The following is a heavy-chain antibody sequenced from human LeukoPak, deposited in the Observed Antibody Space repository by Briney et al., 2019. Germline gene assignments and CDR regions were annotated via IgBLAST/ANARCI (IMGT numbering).Heavy chain of an antibody. Sequence: GSLRLSCAASGFTFSSYSMNWVRQPPGKGLEWIGEINHSGSTNYNPSLKSRVTISVDTSKNQFSLKLSSVTAADTAVYYCAGCVRDRSGYSYYYYGMDVWGQGTTVTVSS. D-gene: IGHD3-22*01. CDR3: AGCVRDRSGYSYYYYGMDV. J-gene: IGHJ6*02. CDR2: INHSGST. V-gene: IGHV4-34*08. CDR1: GFTFSSYS.